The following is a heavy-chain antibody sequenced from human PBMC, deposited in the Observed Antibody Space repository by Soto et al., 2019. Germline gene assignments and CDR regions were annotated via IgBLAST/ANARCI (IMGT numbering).Heavy chain of an antibody. CDR3: AKENGYSSSWFEFDY. CDR2: ISGSGGST. CDR1: GFTFSSYA. Sequence: EVQLLESGGGLVQPGGSLRLSCAASGFTFSSYAMSWVRQAPGKGLEWVSAISGSGGSTYYADSVKGRFTISRDNSNKASVLQMNSLSAEDTALYYWAKENGYSSSWFEFDYWGQGTLVTVSS. D-gene: IGHD6-13*01. J-gene: IGHJ4*02. V-gene: IGHV3-23*01.